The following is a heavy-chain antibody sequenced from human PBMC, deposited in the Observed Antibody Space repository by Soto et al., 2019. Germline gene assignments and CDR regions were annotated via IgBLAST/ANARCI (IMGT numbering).Heavy chain of an antibody. CDR2: MNPNSGNT. V-gene: IGHV1-8*01. J-gene: IGHJ4*02. Sequence: SVKVSCKASGYTFTSYDINWVRQATGQGLEWMGWMNPNSGNTGYAQKFQGRVTMTRNTSISTAYMELSSLRSEDTAVYYCARTSSGWYAPLDYWGQGTLVTVSS. D-gene: IGHD6-19*01. CDR3: ARTSSGWYAPLDY. CDR1: GYTFTSYD.